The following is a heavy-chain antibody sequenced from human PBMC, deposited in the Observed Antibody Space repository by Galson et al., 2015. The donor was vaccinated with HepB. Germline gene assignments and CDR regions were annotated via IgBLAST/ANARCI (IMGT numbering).Heavy chain of an antibody. D-gene: IGHD6-13*01. V-gene: IGHV3-74*01. CDR1: GFTFSSYW. Sequence: SLRLSCAASGFTFSSYWMHWVRQAPGKGLVWVSRINSDGSSTSYADSVKGRFTISRDNAKNTLYLQMNSLRAEDTAVYYCATMGQAAAVLWKGYWGQGTLVTVSS. CDR3: ATMGQAAAVLWKGY. J-gene: IGHJ4*02. CDR2: INSDGSST.